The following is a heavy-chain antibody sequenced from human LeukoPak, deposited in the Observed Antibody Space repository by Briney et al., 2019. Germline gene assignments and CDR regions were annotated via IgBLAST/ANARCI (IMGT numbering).Heavy chain of an antibody. Sequence: PGGSLRLSCAASGFTFSSYGMNWVRQAPGKGLEWVAFIRFDGRDKYYADSVKGRFTISRDNSKSTLDLQMNSLRVEDTAVYYCAKDRYSTSSTFTVNPFDNWGQGILVTVSS. V-gene: IGHV3-30*02. CDR1: GFTFSSYG. CDR3: AKDRYSTSSTFTVNPFDN. J-gene: IGHJ4*02. CDR2: IRFDGRDK. D-gene: IGHD2-2*01.